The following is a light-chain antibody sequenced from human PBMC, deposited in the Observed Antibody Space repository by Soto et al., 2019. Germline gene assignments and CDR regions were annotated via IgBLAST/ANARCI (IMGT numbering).Light chain of an antibody. CDR2: EAS. CDR1: QSVNSR. CDR3: QQRSNWPIT. V-gene: IGKV3D-11*03. Sequence: IVLTQSPGPLALSPGERATLSCKASQSVNSRLAWYQQKPGQAPRLLIYEASNRATGIPARFSGSGSGTDCTLTISSLEPEDVAVYYCQQRSNWPITLGQGTRLEI. J-gene: IGKJ5*01.